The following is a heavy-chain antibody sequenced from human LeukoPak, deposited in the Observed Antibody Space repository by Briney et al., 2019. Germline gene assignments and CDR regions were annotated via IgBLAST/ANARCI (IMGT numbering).Heavy chain of an antibody. V-gene: IGHV3-23*01. CDR1: GFTFSSYA. D-gene: IGHD2-2*01. J-gene: IGHJ5*02. Sequence: QSGGSLRLSYAASGFTFSSYAMSWVRQAPGKGLEWVSAISGSGGSTYYADSVKGRFTISRDNSKNTLYLQMNSLRAEDTAVYYCAKELLVVVPAATPPGWFDPWGQGTLVTVSS. CDR2: ISGSGGST. CDR3: AKELLVVVPAATPPGWFDP.